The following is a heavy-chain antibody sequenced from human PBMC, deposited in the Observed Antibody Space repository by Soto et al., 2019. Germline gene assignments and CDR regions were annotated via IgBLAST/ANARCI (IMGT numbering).Heavy chain of an antibody. CDR1: GFTFDDYA. V-gene: IGHV3-9*01. Sequence: EVQLVESGGGLVQPGRSLRLSCAASGFTFDDYAMHWVRQAPGKGLEWVSGISWNSGSIGYADSVKGRFTISRDNAKNSLYLQMNSPKSEDTALYYCAKDMGYDLSPLGYFDYWGQGALVTVSP. CDR2: ISWNSGSI. J-gene: IGHJ4*02. CDR3: AKDMGYDLSPLGYFDY. D-gene: IGHD5-12*01.